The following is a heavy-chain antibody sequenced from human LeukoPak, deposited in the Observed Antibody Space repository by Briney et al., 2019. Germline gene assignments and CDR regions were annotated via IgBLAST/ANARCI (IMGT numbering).Heavy chain of an antibody. CDR1: GGTFSSYA. D-gene: IGHD4-23*01. CDR2: IIPIFGTA. V-gene: IGHV1-69*05. CDR3: ASNTDCGGNYPPMNYYMDV. J-gene: IGHJ6*03. Sequence: GASVKASCKASGGTFSSYAISWVRQAPGQGLEWMGGIIPIFGTANYAQKFQGRVTITTDESTSTAYMELSSLRSEDTAVYYCASNTDCGGNYPPMNYYMDVWGKGTTVTVSS.